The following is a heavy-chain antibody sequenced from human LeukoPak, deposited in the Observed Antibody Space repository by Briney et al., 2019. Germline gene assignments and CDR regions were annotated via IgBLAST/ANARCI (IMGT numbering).Heavy chain of an antibody. CDR3: ARDLGVRGVIGF. CDR1: GYTFTGYY. V-gene: IGHV1-2*02. CDR2: INPNSGGT. Sequence: ASVKVSCKASGYTFTGYYMHWVRQAPGQGLEWMGWINPNSGGTNYAQKFQGRVTMTRDTSISTAYMELSRLRSDDTAVYYCARDLGVRGVIGFWGQGTLVTVSS. J-gene: IGHJ4*02. D-gene: IGHD3-10*01.